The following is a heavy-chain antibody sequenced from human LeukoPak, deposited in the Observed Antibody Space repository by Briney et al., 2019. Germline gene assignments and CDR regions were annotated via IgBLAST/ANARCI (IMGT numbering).Heavy chain of an antibody. CDR2: IIPILGMA. J-gene: IGHJ6*02. CDR3: ARDRYSSSWYPSRFYYYYGMDV. Sequence: EASVKVSCKASGGTFSSYAISWVRQAPGQGLEWMGRIIPILGMANYAQKFQGRVTITADKSTSTAYMELSSLRSEDTAVYYCARDRYSSSWYPSRFYYYYGMDVWGQGTTVTVSS. CDR1: GGTFSSYA. V-gene: IGHV1-69*04. D-gene: IGHD6-13*01.